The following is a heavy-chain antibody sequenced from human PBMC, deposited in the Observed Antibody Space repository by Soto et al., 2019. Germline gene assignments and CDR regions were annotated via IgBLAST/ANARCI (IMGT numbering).Heavy chain of an antibody. CDR3: ARHSGLAGRFWYFDI. V-gene: IGHV1-2*02. CDR2: VNPKRGGT. CDR1: GYTFSDYF. Sequence: QVLLEQSGAEVKKPGASVRVSCKTYGYTFSDYFLHWVRQAPGQGHEWMGFVNPKRGGTEYAQKCLSRVTMTRDTSINTVYMDLNWQTSDDTAVYYCARHSGLAGRFWYFDIWCRGTLVTVSS. D-gene: IGHD3-3*01. J-gene: IGHJ2*01.